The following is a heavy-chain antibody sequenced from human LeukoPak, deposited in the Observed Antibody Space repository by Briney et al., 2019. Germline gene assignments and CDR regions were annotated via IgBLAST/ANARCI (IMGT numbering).Heavy chain of an antibody. CDR3: ARSDYYDSSGPDSMTEYFQH. V-gene: IGHV1-46*01. D-gene: IGHD3-22*01. CDR2: INPSGGST. CDR1: GYTFTSYY. J-gene: IGHJ1*01. Sequence: ASVKVSCKASGYTFTSYYMHWVRQAPGQGLEWMGIINPSGGSTSYAQKFQGRVTMTRDTSTSTVYMELSSLRSEDTAVYYYARSDYYDSSGPDSMTEYFQHWGQGALVTVSS.